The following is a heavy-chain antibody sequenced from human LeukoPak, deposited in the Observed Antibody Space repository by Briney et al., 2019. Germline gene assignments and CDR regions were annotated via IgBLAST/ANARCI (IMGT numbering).Heavy chain of an antibody. CDR2: ISGSGGST. Sequence: GGSLRLSCAASGFTFSGYAMSWVRQAPGKGLEWVSAISGSGGSTYYADSVKGRFTISRDNSKITLYLQMNSLRAEDTAVYYCAKDIVVVPADLVFDYWGQGALVTVSS. CDR3: AKDIVVVPADLVFDY. J-gene: IGHJ4*02. D-gene: IGHD2-2*01. CDR1: GFTFSGYA. V-gene: IGHV3-23*01.